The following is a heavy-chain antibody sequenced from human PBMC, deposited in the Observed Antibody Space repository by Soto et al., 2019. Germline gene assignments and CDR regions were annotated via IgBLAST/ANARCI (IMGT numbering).Heavy chain of an antibody. CDR1: GGSISSSSYY. J-gene: IGHJ6*02. CDR2: IYYSGST. V-gene: IGHV4-39*01. CDR3: ARPGRDEGGYYYYGMDV. Sequence: PSETLSLTCTVSGGSISSSSYYWGWIRQPPGKGLEWIGSIYYSGSTYYNPSLKSRVTISVDTSKNQFSLKLSSVTAADTAVYNCARPGRDEGGYYYYGMDVWGQGTTVTVSS. D-gene: IGHD2-21*01.